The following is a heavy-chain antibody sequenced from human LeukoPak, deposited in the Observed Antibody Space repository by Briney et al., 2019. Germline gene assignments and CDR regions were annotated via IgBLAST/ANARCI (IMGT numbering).Heavy chain of an antibody. V-gene: IGHV4-59*01. J-gene: IGHJ4*02. Sequence: SGTLSLTCTVSGGSISSYYWSWIRQPPGKGLEWIGYIYYSGSTNYNPSLKSRVTISVDTSKNQFSLKLSSVTAADTAVYYCARGMATIEYYFDYWGQGTLVTVSS. CDR1: GGSISSYY. D-gene: IGHD5-24*01. CDR2: IYYSGST. CDR3: ARGMATIEYYFDY.